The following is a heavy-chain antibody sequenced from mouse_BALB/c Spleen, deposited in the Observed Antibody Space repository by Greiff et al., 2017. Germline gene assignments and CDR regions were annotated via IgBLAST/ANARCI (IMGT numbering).Heavy chain of an antibody. Sequence: DVMLVETGGGFVQPGGSLKLSCAASGFTLSSYAMSWVRQTPEKRLEWVASISSGGSTYYPDSVKGRFTISRDNARNILYLQMSSLRSEDTAMYYCARPLGLGNLCAYWGQGTLVTVSA. J-gene: IGHJ3*01. D-gene: IGHD2-1*01. CDR3: ARPLGLGNLCAY. V-gene: IGHV5-6-5*01. CDR2: ISSGGST. CDR1: GFTLSSYA.